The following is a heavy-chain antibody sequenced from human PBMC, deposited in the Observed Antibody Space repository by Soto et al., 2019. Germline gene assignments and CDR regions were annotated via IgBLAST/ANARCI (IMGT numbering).Heavy chain of an antibody. CDR2: IWYDGSNK. Sequence: QVQLVESGGGVVQPGRSLRLSCAASGFTFSSYGMHWVRQAPGKGQEWVAVIWYDGSNKYYADSVKGRFTISRDNSKNTLYLKMNSLRAENTAVYYCARDAGFRYCRHMDVWGAGTTVTVAS. V-gene: IGHV3-33*01. J-gene: IGHJ6*03. CDR1: GFTFSSYG. CDR3: ARDAGFRYCRHMDV. D-gene: IGHD1-26*01.